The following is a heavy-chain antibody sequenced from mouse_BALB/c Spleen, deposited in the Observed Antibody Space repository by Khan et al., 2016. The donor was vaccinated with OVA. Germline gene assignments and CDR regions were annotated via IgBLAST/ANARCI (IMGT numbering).Heavy chain of an antibody. V-gene: IGHV1S135*01. J-gene: IGHJ3*01. D-gene: IGHD2-2*01. CDR2: VDPFNDGT. CDR1: GYSFTTYY. Sequence: EVELVESGPELMKPGASVKISCKASGYSFTTYYIHWVKQSNGKSLEWIGYVDPFNDGTSYNQKFKGKATLTVDKSSSTAYMHLSSLTSEDSAVYYCTRHGYVAWFAYWGQGTLVTVSA. CDR3: TRHGYVAWFAY.